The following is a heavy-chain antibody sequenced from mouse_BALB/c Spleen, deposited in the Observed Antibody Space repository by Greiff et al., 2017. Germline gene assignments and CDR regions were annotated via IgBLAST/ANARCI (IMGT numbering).Heavy chain of an antibody. CDR2: IWSGGST. Sequence: QVQLKESGPGLVQPSQSLSITCTVSGFSLTSYGVHWVRQSPGKGLEWLGVIWSGGSTDYNAAFISRLSISKDNSKSQVFFKMNSLQANDTAIYYCARLTTVDYYAMDYWGQGTSVTVSS. V-gene: IGHV2-2*02. CDR3: ARLTTVDYYAMDY. D-gene: IGHD1-1*01. J-gene: IGHJ4*01. CDR1: GFSLTSYG.